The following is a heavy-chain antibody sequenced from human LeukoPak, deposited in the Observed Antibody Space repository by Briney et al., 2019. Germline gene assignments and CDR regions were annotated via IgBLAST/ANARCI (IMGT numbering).Heavy chain of an antibody. J-gene: IGHJ4*02. D-gene: IGHD2-2*01. V-gene: IGHV3-30*03. CDR2: ISNDGSNK. Sequence: GGSLRLSCAASGFTFSSYGMHWVRQAPGKGLEGVAVISNDGSNKYYADSVKGRFTISRDNSKNTLYLQMNSLRAEDTAVYYCAREGIGYCSSTSCYFDYWGQGTLVTVSS. CDR3: AREGIGYCSSTSCYFDY. CDR1: GFTFSSYG.